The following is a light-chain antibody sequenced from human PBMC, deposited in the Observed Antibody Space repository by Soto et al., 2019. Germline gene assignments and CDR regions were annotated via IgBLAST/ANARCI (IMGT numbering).Light chain of an antibody. CDR1: ESVSSTS. CDR3: QQYDNSVWT. J-gene: IGKJ1*01. Sequence: EIVLTQSPGTLSLSPGERATLSCRASESVSSTSLAWYQQKPGQAPRLLMYGVSSRATGIPDRFSGSGSGTDFTLTINRLEPEDVAVYFCQQYDNSVWTFGQGTKVDIK. V-gene: IGKV3-20*01. CDR2: GVS.